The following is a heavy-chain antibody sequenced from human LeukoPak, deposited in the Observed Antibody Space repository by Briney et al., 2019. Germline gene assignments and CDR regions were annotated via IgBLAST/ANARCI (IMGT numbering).Heavy chain of an antibody. J-gene: IGHJ2*01. CDR3: ARLSLDTAKSYWYFHL. V-gene: IGHV4-59*08. CDR1: GGSFSSYY. D-gene: IGHD5-18*01. Sequence: SETLSLTCTVSGGSFSSYYWSWIRQPPGKGLEWIGYISSSGSTNYTPSLKSRVTISVDTSKNQFSLKLSSVTAADTAVYYCARLSLDTAKSYWYFHLWGRGTLVTVSS. CDR2: ISSSGST.